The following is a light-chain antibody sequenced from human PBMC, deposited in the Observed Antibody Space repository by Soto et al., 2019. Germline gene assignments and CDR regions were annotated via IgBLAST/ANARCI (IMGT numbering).Light chain of an antibody. Sequence: EIVMTQSPATLSVSPGERAALSCRASQSVSSNLAWYQQKPGQAPRLLIYDASTRATAVPARFTASGSGTEFTLTISSLQSEDFAVYYCQQYNNWPRTFGQGTTVDIK. J-gene: IGKJ1*01. CDR1: QSVSSN. CDR2: DAS. V-gene: IGKV3-15*01. CDR3: QQYNNWPRT.